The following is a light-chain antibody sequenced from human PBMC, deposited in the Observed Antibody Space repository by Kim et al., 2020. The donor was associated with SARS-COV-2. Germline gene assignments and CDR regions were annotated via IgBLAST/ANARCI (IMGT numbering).Light chain of an antibody. J-gene: IGLJ2*01. CDR3: TSYTGADTVI. CDR1: SSLVGDYNY. CDR2: DVS. Sequence: GQSITISCTGTSSLVGDYNYVSWYQRHPDKAPKLIIYDVSYRPSGVSTHFSGSKSGNTASLTISGLQAADEADYYCTSYTGADTVIFGGGTKLTVL. V-gene: IGLV2-14*03.